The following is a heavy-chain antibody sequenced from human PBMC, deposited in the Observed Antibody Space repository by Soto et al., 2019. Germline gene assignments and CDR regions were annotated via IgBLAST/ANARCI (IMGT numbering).Heavy chain of an antibody. Sequence: SGPTLVNPTQALTLTCTFSGFSLSTNGVRVGWIRQSPGMALEWLAIMSWNDEKHYSPRLKSRLTITKDTSKNQVVLTMADMDPVDTATYYCAHRRARSSDWYDSFDPWGQVMLVTVS. CDR3: AHRRARSSDWYDSFDP. CDR2: MSWNDEK. J-gene: IGHJ5*02. D-gene: IGHD6-19*01. V-gene: IGHV2-5*01. CDR1: GFSLSTNGVR.